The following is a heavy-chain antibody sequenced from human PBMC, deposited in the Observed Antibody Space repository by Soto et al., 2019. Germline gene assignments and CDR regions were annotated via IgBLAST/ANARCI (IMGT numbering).Heavy chain of an antibody. CDR2: ISAYNGNT. Sequence: QVQLVQSGAEVKKPGASVKVSCKASGYTFTSYGISWVRQAPGQGLEWMGWISAYNGNTNYAQKLQGRVTMTTDASTSTAYMELRSLRSDDTAVYYCAREKPLARGYSYGSFDYWGQGTLVTVSS. V-gene: IGHV1-18*01. D-gene: IGHD5-18*01. CDR1: GYTFTSYG. CDR3: AREKPLARGYSYGSFDY. J-gene: IGHJ4*02.